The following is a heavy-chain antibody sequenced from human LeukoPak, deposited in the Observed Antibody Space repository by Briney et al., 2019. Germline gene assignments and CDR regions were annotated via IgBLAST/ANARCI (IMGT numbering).Heavy chain of an antibody. Sequence: GGSLRLSCAASGFTFNTYSMSWVRQAPGKGLEWVSIISRASESIFYADSVKGRFTISRDNAKNSLYLQMNGLRAEDTAVYYCARGATDATRWFDPWGQGTRVTVSS. D-gene: IGHD5-12*01. CDR3: ARGATDATRWFDP. CDR1: GFTFNTYS. J-gene: IGHJ5*02. CDR2: ISRASESI. V-gene: IGHV3-21*01.